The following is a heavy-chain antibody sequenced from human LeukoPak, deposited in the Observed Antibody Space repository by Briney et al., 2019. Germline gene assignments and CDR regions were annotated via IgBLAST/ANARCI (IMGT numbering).Heavy chain of an antibody. J-gene: IGHJ5*02. CDR1: GFTLSKYW. CDR2: INRDGSRI. V-gene: IGHV3-74*01. Sequence: PGTSLRLSCAVSGFTLSKYWMHWVRQVPGKGLTWVSRINRDGSRIDHAGSVKGRFTISRDNAKNTLYLQMNSLRPEDTAVYYCVRDFVGPDDLWGQGTLVTVSS. CDR3: VRDFVGPDDL. D-gene: IGHD1-26*01.